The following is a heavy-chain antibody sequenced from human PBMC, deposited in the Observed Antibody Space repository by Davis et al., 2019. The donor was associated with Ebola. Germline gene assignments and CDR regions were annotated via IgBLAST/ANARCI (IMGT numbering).Heavy chain of an antibody. CDR1: GGSISSGDYY. CDR3: ARNKPVFGFWFDP. V-gene: IGHV4-30-4*01. Sequence: SETLSLTCTVSGGSISSGDYYWSWIRQPPGKGLEWIGYTYYSGITFYNPSLKSRVTISVDTSKKQFSLKLSPVTAADTAVYYCARNKPVFGFWFDPWGQGTLVTVSS. D-gene: IGHD3-16*01. J-gene: IGHJ5*02. CDR2: TYYSGIT.